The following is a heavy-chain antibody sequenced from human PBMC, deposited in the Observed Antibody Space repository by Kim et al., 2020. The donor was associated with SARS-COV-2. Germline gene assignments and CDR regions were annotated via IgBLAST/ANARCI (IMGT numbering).Heavy chain of an antibody. CDR3: ARANHHPTLNYDYVWGSYNPSFDI. J-gene: IGHJ3*02. V-gene: IGHV4-59*01. CDR1: GGSISSYY. Sequence: SETLSLTCTVSGGSISSYYWSWIRQPPGKGLEWIGYIYYSGSTNYNPSLKSRVTISVDTSKNQFSLKLSSVTAADTAVYYCARANHHPTLNYDYVWGSYNPSFDIWGPGTMVTVSS. CDR2: IYYSGST. D-gene: IGHD3-16*01.